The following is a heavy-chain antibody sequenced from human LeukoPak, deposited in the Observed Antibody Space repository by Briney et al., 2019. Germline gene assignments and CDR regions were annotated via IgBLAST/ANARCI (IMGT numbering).Heavy chain of an antibody. CDR3: AKVDRYYYDSSGLYGMDV. CDR2: ISYDGSNK. D-gene: IGHD3-22*01. CDR1: GFTFSSYG. J-gene: IGHJ6*02. Sequence: PGGSLRLSCAASGFTFSSYGMHWARQAPGKGLEWVAIISYDGSNKYYADSVKGRFAISRDNSKSTLYLQMNSLRAEDTAVYYCAKVDRYYYDSSGLYGMDVWGQGTTVTVSS. V-gene: IGHV3-30*18.